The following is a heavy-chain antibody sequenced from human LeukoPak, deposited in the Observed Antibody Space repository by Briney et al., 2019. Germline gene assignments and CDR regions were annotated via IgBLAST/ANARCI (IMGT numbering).Heavy chain of an antibody. V-gene: IGHV3-7*03. CDR3: ARIGSASTNWFDP. CDR2: IKSDGSTK. Sequence: GGSLRLSWAASGFTFSSHWMSWVRQAPGKGLEWVANIKSDGSTKYYVDSGKGRFTISRDNAESSLYLQMNSLGAEDTAVYYCARIGSASTNWFDPWGQGTLVTVSS. J-gene: IGHJ5*02. CDR1: GFTFSSHW. D-gene: IGHD1-1*01.